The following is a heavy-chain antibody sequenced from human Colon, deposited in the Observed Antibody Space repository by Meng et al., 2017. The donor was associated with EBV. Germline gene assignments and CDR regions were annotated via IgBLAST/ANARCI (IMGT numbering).Heavy chain of an antibody. CDR3: ARGPYCGGDCYWFDP. CDR2: IYHGGTT. CDR1: GGSISSGDYS. D-gene: IGHD2-21*02. J-gene: IGHJ5*02. V-gene: IGHV4-30-2*01. Sequence: LQEHDSCLVQPSQSLPLPSAVSGGSISSGDYSWSWIRQPPGQGLEWIGYIYHGGTTYNTSLKSRVTISVDNSKNQFSLRLTSVTAADTAVYYCARGPYCGGDCYWFDPWGQGTLVTVSS.